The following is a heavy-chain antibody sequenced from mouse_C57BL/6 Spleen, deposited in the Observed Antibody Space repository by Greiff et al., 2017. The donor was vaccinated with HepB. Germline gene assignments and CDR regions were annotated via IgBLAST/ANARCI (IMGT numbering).Heavy chain of an antibody. J-gene: IGHJ2*01. CDR1: GFTFSSYA. D-gene: IGHD4-1*01. CDR3: ARDRTGSSFDY. CDR2: ISDGGSYT. V-gene: IGHV5-4*01. Sequence: EVKLVESGGGLVKPGGSLKLSCAASGFTFSSYAMSWVRQTPEKRLEWVATISDGGSYTYYPDNVKGRFTISRDNAKNNLYLQMSHLKSEDTAMYYCARDRTGSSFDYWGQGTTLTVSS.